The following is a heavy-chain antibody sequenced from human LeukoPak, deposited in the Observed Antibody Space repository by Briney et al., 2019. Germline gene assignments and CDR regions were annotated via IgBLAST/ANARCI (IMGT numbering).Heavy chain of an antibody. CDR3: ARAPPHHDFWSGPHYYYYYYMDV. J-gene: IGHJ6*03. D-gene: IGHD3-3*01. CDR2: ISGSGGST. Sequence: QTGGSLRLSCAASGFTFSSYAMSWVRQAPGKGLEWVSAISGSGGSTYYADSVKGRFTISRDNSKNTLYLQMNSLRAEDTAVYYCARAPPHHDFWSGPHYYYYYYMDVWGKGTTVTVSS. V-gene: IGHV3-23*01. CDR1: GFTFSSYA.